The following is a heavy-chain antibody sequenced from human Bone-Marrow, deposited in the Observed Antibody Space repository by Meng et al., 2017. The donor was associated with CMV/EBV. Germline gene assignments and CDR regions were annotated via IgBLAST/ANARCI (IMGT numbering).Heavy chain of an antibody. V-gene: IGHV3-48*04. CDR2: ISSSGSTI. Sequence: GESLKISCVASGFTFDDYGMSWVRQAPGKGLEWVSYISSSGSTIYYADSVKGRFTISRDNAKNSLYLQMNSLRAEDTAVYYCARRGFVVVPAAPFDYWGQGTLVTVSS. D-gene: IGHD2-2*01. CDR1: GFTFDDYG. J-gene: IGHJ4*02. CDR3: ARRGFVVVPAAPFDY.